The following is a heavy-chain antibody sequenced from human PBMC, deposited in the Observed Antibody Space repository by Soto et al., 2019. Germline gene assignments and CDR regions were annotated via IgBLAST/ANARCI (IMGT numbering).Heavy chain of an antibody. D-gene: IGHD3-22*01. CDR1: GFTFSSYA. CDR2: ISGSAATT. Sequence: GGSLRLSCAASGFTFSSYAMNWVRQAPGKGLERVSAISGSAATTHFADSEKGRFTITRDNSKNTLYLQMNSLRAEDTALYYFAIDRSYYDSSGSYSPPYWGQGTLVTVSS. J-gene: IGHJ4*02. V-gene: IGHV3-23*01. CDR3: AIDRSYYDSSGSYSPPY.